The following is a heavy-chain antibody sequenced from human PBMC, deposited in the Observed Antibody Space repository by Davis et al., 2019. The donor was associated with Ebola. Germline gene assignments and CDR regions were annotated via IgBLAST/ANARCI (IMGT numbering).Heavy chain of an antibody. CDR3: AGRGESQGSWFDP. J-gene: IGHJ5*02. V-gene: IGHV1-46*03. CDR1: GYTFTSYY. Sequence: ASVKVSCKASGYTFTSYYMHWVRQAPGQGLEWMGIINPSGGSTSYAQKFQGRVTMTRDTSTSSVYMELSSLRSEDTAVYYCAGRGESQGSWFDPWGQGTLVTVSS. CDR2: INPSGGST.